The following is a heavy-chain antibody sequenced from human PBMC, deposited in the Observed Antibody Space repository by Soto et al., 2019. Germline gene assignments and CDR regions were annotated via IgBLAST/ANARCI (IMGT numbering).Heavy chain of an antibody. J-gene: IGHJ1*01. CDR2: ISYDGSNK. CDR3: APGAPGYYDPIAHTGSLAD. Sequence: GGSLRLSCAASGFTFSSYAMHWVRQAPGKGLEWVAVISYDGSNKYYADSVKGRFTISRDNSKNTLYLQMNSLRAEDTAVYYSAPGAPGYYDPIAHTGSLADWGQGTLVTV. D-gene: IGHD3-22*01. V-gene: IGHV3-30-3*01. CDR1: GFTFSSYA.